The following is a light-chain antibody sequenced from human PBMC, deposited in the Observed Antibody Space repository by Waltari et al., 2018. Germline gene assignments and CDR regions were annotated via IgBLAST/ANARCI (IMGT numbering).Light chain of an antibody. V-gene: IGLV3-21*01. CDR3: QVWETTRCHQGV. J-gene: IGLJ1*01. CDR1: DLGSYS. CDR2: YDK. Sequence: YVLTQPPSVSVAPGNTATITCGGADLGSYSVHWYQKKPGQAPVLVMLYDKDRPSVLTGRVSGSKSGHTATLSISRVEAGDEADYYCQVWETTRCHQGVFGPGTKVTVL.